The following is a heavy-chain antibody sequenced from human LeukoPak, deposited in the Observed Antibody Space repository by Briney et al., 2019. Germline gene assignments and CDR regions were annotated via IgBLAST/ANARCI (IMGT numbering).Heavy chain of an antibody. CDR3: VTGFTTMAVDYFDY. Sequence: ASVKVSCKASGYTFTSYGISWVRQAPGQGLEWMGWISAYNGNTNYAQNLQGRVTMTTDTSTSTAYMELRSLRSDDTAVYYCVTGFTTMAVDYFDYWGQGTLVTVSP. J-gene: IGHJ4*02. CDR1: GYTFTSYG. CDR2: ISAYNGNT. V-gene: IGHV1-18*01. D-gene: IGHD5-18*01.